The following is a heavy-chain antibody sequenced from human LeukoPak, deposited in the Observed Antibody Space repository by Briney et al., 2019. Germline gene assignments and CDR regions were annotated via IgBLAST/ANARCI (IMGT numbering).Heavy chain of an antibody. CDR2: IYYSGST. CDR1: GGSISSSNW. J-gene: IGHJ4*02. D-gene: IGHD3-22*01. V-gene: IGHV4-4*02. Sequence: SETLSLTCAVSGGSISSSNWWSWVRQPPGKGLEWIGEIYYSGSTNYNPSLKSRVTISVDKSKNQFSLKLSSVTAADTAVYYCARGADSSGYYSIFYFDYWGQGTLVTVPS. CDR3: ARGADSSGYYSIFYFDY.